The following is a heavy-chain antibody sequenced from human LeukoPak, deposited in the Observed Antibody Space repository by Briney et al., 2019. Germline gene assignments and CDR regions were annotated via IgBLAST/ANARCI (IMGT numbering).Heavy chain of an antibody. Sequence: PSETLSLTCNVPGGSIGSTSYYGGWIRHPPGKGLEWIGSIYYSGTTYYNPSLKSRVTISVDTSKNQFSLKLSSVTAADAAVYYCASRLRWPSYFDYWGQGTPVTVSS. CDR2: IYYSGTT. CDR1: GGSIGSTSYY. V-gene: IGHV4-39*01. CDR3: ASRLRWPSYFDY. J-gene: IGHJ4*02. D-gene: IGHD4-23*01.